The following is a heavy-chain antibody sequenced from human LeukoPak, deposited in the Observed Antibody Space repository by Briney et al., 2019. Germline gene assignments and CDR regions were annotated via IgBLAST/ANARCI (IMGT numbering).Heavy chain of an antibody. CDR2: ISYDGSNK. Sequence: SLRLSCAASGFTFSSYAMHWVRQAPGKGLEWVAVISYDGSNKYYADSVKGRFTISRDNSKNTLYLQMNSLRAEDTAVYYCADGGSTGTYYFDYWGQGTLVTVSS. CDR3: ADGGSTGTYYFDY. V-gene: IGHV3-30*04. CDR1: GFTFSSYA. D-gene: IGHD1-14*01. J-gene: IGHJ4*02.